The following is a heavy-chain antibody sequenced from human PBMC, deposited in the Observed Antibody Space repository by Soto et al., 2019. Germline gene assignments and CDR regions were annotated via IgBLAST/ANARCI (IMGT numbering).Heavy chain of an antibody. J-gene: IGHJ4*01. CDR2: VSASGLNT. D-gene: IGHD6-19*01. V-gene: IGHV3-23*01. CDR1: GFTFSTYA. Sequence: PGGSLRLSCAASGFTFSTYAMAWVRQAPGKGLEWVSGVSASGLNTDYADPVKGRFYISRDNSKNTVSLHMNSLRAEDTALYYCAKDRIAVAGTYFEYWGHGTRVTVAS. CDR3: AKDRIAVAGTYFEY.